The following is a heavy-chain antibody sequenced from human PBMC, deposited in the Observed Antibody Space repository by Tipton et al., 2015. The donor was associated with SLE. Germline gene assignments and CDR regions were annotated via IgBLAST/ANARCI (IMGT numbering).Heavy chain of an antibody. CDR2: IYYSGST. CDR3: ARDFKGIVADYFDY. V-gene: IGHV4-59*01. Sequence: LRLSCAVYGGSFSGFYWSWIRQPPGKGLEWIGYIYYSGSTNYNPSLKSRVTISVDTSKNQFSLKLSSVTAADTAVYYCARDFKGIVADYFDYWGQGTLVTVSS. CDR1: GGSFSGFY. D-gene: IGHD1-26*01. J-gene: IGHJ4*02.